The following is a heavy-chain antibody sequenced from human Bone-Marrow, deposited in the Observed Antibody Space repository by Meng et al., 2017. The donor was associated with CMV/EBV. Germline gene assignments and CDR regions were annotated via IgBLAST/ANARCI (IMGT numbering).Heavy chain of an antibody. J-gene: IGHJ4*02. CDR3: ARDLQTFCGSPGCSDGFPH. CDR1: GFTFMPYK. Sequence: GESLKISCAASGFTFMPYKMNWVRQAPGKGLEWVSTISGSGQDTYYADSLRGRFTVSRDNRRKALYLQMDALRVEDTAVYYCARDLQTFCGSPGCSDGFPHWGEGTLVTVSS. CDR2: ISGSGQDT. V-gene: IGHV3-21*01. D-gene: IGHD2-2*01.